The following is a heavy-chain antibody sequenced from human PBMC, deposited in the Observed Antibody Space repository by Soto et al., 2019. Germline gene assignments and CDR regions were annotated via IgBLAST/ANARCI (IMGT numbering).Heavy chain of an antibody. V-gene: IGHV4-31*03. CDR2: IYYSGYT. CDR3: AREHNSAYGDFRVGY. J-gene: IGHJ4*02. Sequence: QVQLQESGPGLVKPSETLSLTCTVSGGSISSGGYYWSWIRQHPGKGLEWIGYIYYSGYTYYNPSLKSRVSISVDTSKNQFSLKLSSVTAADTAVYYCAREHNSAYGDFRVGYWGQGTLVTVSS. D-gene: IGHD4-17*01. CDR1: GGSISSGGYY.